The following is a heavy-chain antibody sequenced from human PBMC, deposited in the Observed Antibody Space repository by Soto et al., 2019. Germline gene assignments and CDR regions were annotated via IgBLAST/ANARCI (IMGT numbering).Heavy chain of an antibody. V-gene: IGHV1-69*04. Sequence: SVKVSWKAAGGTFSSYAISCMRQAPGQGLEWMGRIIPILGIANYAQKFQGRVTITADKSTSTAYMELSSLRSEDTAVYYCARGRGYCSSTSCYSFDYWGQGTLVTVSS. D-gene: IGHD2-2*02. CDR3: ARGRGYCSSTSCYSFDY. CDR2: IIPILGIA. CDR1: GGTFSSYA. J-gene: IGHJ4*02.